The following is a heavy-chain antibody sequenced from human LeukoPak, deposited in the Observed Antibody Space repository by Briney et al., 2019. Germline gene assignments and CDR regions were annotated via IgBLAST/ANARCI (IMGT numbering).Heavy chain of an antibody. CDR1: GFTFDDYA. V-gene: IGHV3-9*01. D-gene: IGHD1-26*01. CDR3: ARGWWSSNWFDP. J-gene: IGHJ5*02. CDR2: ISWNSGSI. Sequence: GGSLRLSCAASGFTFDDYAMHWVRQAPGKGLEWVSGISWNSGSIGYADSVKGRFTISRDNAKNSLYLQMNNLRAEDTALYYCARGWWSSNWFDPWGQGTLVTVSS.